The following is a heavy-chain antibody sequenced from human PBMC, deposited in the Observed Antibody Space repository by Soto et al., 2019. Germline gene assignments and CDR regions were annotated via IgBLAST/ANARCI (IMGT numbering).Heavy chain of an antibody. J-gene: IGHJ6*03. D-gene: IGHD4-17*01. Sequence: GGSLRLSCAASGFTFSSYGMHWVRQAPGKGLEWVAVIWYDGSNKYYADSVKGRFTISRDNSKNTLYLKMNSLRAEDTAVYYCARDGNGDYYYYYYMDVWGKGTMVTVSS. CDR3: ARDGNGDYYYYYYMDV. V-gene: IGHV3-33*01. CDR2: IWYDGSNK. CDR1: GFTFSSYG.